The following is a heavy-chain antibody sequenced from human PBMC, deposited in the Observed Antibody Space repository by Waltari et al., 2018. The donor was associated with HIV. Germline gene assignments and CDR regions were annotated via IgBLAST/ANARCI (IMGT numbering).Heavy chain of an antibody. V-gene: IGHV3-7*01. Sequence: EVQLVESGGGLVQPGGSLRLSCAASGFTFSSYWMTWVRQAPGKGLEWVANIKQDGREKYYVDSVKGRFSISRDNAKNSLYLQMNSLRAEDTAVYYCARLTYGDYARYFDLWGRGTLVTVSS. D-gene: IGHD4-17*01. J-gene: IGHJ2*01. CDR1: GFTFSSYW. CDR2: IKQDGREK. CDR3: ARLTYGDYARYFDL.